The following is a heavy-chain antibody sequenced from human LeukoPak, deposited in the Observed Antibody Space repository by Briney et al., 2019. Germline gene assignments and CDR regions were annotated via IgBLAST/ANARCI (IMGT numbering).Heavy chain of an antibody. D-gene: IGHD6-13*01. CDR1: GYTFTGYG. J-gene: IGHJ6*03. CDR2: ISAYNGNT. V-gene: IGHV1-18*01. CDR3: ARTRSWYPAYYYYYMDV. Sequence: ASVKVSCKASGYTFTGYGISWVRQAPGQGLEWMGRISAYNGNTNYAQKLQGRVTMTTDTSTSTAYMELRSLRSDDTAVYYCARTRSWYPAYYYYYMDVWGKGTTVTVPS.